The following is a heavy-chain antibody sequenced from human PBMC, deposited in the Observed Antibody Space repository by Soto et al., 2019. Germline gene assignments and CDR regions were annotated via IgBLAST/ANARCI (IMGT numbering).Heavy chain of an antibody. Sequence: GGSLRLSCAASGFTFSSYAMSWVRQAPGKGLEWVSAISGSGGSTYYADSVKGRFTISRDNSKNTLYLQMNSLRAEDTAVYYCAKDQGEGAIFGVVIIRDNWFDPWGQGTLVTVSS. CDR3: AKDQGEGAIFGVVIIRDNWFDP. J-gene: IGHJ5*02. D-gene: IGHD3-3*01. V-gene: IGHV3-23*01. CDR1: GFTFSSYA. CDR2: ISGSGGST.